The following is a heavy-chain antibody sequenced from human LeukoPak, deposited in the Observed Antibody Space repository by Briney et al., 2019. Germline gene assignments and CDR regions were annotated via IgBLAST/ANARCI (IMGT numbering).Heavy chain of an antibody. CDR1: GGSISSSSYY. Sequence: SETLSLTCTVSGGSISSSSYYWGWIRQPPGKGLEWIGSIYYSGSTYYNPSLKSRVTISVDTSKNQFSLKLSSVTAADTAVYYCARGMTTVTRRDYWGQGTLVTVSS. V-gene: IGHV4-39*07. J-gene: IGHJ4*02. CDR2: IYYSGST. CDR3: ARGMTTVTRRDY. D-gene: IGHD4-17*01.